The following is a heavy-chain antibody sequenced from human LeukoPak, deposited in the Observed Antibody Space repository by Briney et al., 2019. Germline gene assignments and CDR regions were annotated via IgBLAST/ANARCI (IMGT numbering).Heavy chain of an antibody. CDR1: GFTFSSYS. V-gene: IGHV3-48*01. CDR2: ISSSSSTI. D-gene: IGHD1-26*01. J-gene: IGHJ4*02. CDR3: ARRSGSYKRSFDY. Sequence: GGSLRLSCAASGFTFSSYSMNWVREAPGKGLEWVSYISSSSSTIYYADSVKGRFTISRDNAKNSLYLQTNSLRAQDTAVYYCARRSGSYKRSFDYWGQGTLVTVSS.